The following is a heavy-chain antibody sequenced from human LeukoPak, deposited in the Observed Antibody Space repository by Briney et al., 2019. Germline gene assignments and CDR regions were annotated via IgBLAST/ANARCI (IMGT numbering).Heavy chain of an antibody. V-gene: IGHV4-59*01. D-gene: IGHD6-19*01. CDR3: ARSYSSGWGDYFDY. CDR2: IYYSGST. CDR1: GGSMSSYY. Sequence: SETLSLTCTVSGGSMSSYYWSWIRQPPGKGLEWIGYIYYSGSTNYNPSLKSRVAISVDTSKNQFSLKLSSVTAADTAVYYCARSYSSGWGDYFDYWGQGTLVTVSS. J-gene: IGHJ4*02.